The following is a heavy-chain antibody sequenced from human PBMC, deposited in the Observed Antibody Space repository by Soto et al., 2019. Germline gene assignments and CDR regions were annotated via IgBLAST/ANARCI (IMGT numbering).Heavy chain of an antibody. CDR1: GFTFTSSA. CDR3: AATPPYCSGRSRYAY. J-gene: IGHJ4*02. D-gene: IGHD2-15*01. Sequence: SVKVSCKASGFTFTSSAMQWVRQARGQRLEWIGWIVVGSGNTNYAQKFQERVTITRDMSTSTAYMELSSLRSEDTAVYYCAATPPYCSGRSRYAYWGQGTLVTVSS. V-gene: IGHV1-58*02. CDR2: IVVGSGNT.